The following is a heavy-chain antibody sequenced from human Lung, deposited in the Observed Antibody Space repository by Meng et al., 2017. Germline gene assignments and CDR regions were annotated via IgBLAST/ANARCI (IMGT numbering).Heavy chain of an antibody. V-gene: IGHV3-23*01. CDR1: GFTFTAFS. D-gene: IGHD5-18*01. Sequence: VQLWESGGGLVHPGGSLRLSCAASGFTFTAFSMTWVRQAPGKGLEWVSTISSTGDSTFYPDSVKGRFIVSRDNSKNTLYLQMNSLRAEDTAIYYCAKEAAMASWGQGTLVTVSS. J-gene: IGHJ5*02. CDR3: AKEAAMAS. CDR2: ISSTGDST.